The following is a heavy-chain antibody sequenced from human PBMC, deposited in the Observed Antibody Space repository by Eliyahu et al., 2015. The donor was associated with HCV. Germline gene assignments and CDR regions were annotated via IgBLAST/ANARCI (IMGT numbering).Heavy chain of an antibody. CDR2: ISYDGGNK. Sequence: QVQLAESGGGVVQPGRSLRXPCAASGXTXGSYGMHWVRQAPGKGLEWVAVISYDGGNKYYADSVKGRLTISRDNSKNTLYLQMNSLRAEDTAVYYCAKATGTTWGYFDYWGQGTLVTVSS. J-gene: IGHJ4*02. CDR3: AKATGTTWGYFDY. V-gene: IGHV3-30*18. D-gene: IGHD1-7*01. CDR1: GXTXGSYG.